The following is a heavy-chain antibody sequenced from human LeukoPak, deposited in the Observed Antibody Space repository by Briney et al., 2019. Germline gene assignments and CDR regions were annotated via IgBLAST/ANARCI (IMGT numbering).Heavy chain of an antibody. D-gene: IGHD4-23*01. CDR1: GFTFSSHW. V-gene: IGHV3-7*05. J-gene: IGHJ4*02. CDR3: AREARGSGGKDY. Sequence: QAGGSLRLSCAASGFTFSSHWMTWVRQAPGKGLEWVVNIKQGGSEKHYVDSVKGRFTISRDDAENSLYLQMNSLTVEDTAVYYCAREARGSGGKDYWGQGTLVTVSS. CDR2: IKQGGSEK.